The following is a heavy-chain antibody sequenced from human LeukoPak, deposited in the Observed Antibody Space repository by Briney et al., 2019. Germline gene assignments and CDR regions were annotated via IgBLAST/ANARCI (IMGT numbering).Heavy chain of an antibody. D-gene: IGHD5-18*01. CDR1: GFTFSSYW. J-gene: IGHJ4*02. Sequence: PGGSLRLSCAASGFTFSSYWMSWVRQAPGKGLEWVANIKQDGSEKYYVDSVKGRFTISRDNAKNSLYLQMNSLRAEDTAVYYCARDGYSYGFRNFDYWGQGTLVTVSS. V-gene: IGHV3-7*01. CDR3: ARDGYSYGFRNFDY. CDR2: IKQDGSEK.